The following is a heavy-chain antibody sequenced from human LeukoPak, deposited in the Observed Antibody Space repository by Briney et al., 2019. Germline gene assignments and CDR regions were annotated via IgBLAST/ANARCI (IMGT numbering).Heavy chain of an antibody. CDR1: GFTFSSYG. D-gene: IGHD3-10*01. J-gene: IGHJ4*02. CDR3: AIRITMVRGVSQSDY. V-gene: IGHV3-30*02. Sequence: GGSLRLSCAASGFTFSSYGMHWVRQAPGKGLEWVAFIRYDGSNKYYADSVKGRFTISRDNSKNTLYLQINSLRAEDTAVYYCAIRITMVRGVSQSDYWGQGTLVTVSS. CDR2: IRYDGSNK.